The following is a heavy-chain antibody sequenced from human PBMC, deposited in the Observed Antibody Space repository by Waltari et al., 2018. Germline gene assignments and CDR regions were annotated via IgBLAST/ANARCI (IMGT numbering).Heavy chain of an antibody. D-gene: IGHD3-10*01. CDR2: IHGRQMS. V-gene: IGHV4-4*09. CDR1: GDSIPGHD. J-gene: IGHJ4*02. CDR3: ARTSASGGY. Sequence: QVQLRESGPGVLKPSETLSLICVVSGDSIPGHDYSWVRQSPGKGLEWIGCIHGRQMSHYTYNPALKRRLNISLDTANHQFSLKMTSVTAADTAVYFCARTSASGGYWGPGTVVTVSS.